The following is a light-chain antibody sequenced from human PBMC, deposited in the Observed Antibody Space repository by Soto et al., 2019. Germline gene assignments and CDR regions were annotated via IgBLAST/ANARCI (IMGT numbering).Light chain of an antibody. Sequence: QSVLTQPPSASGTPGQRVTISCSGSSSTIGRYTVDWYQQLPGAAPKLLLYTNNQRPSGVPDRFSGAKSGTSASLAISGLQSEDEADYFCAAWDDSLNTPVFGTGTKLTVL. J-gene: IGLJ1*01. CDR1: SSTIGRYT. V-gene: IGLV1-44*01. CDR2: TNN. CDR3: AAWDDSLNTPV.